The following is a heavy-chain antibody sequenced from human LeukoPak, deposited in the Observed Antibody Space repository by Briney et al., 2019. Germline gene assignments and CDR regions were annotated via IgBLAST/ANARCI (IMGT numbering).Heavy chain of an antibody. CDR2: IYHSGST. D-gene: IGHD1-26*01. J-gene: IGHJ5*02. CDR3: ARDPSGSFFNWFDP. CDR1: GYSISSAYY. V-gene: IGHV4-38-2*02. Sequence: SETLSLTCSVSGYSISSAYYWGWIRQPPGKGLEWIGSIYHSGSTYYNPSLKSRLTISVDTSKNQFSLKLRSVTAADTAVYYCARDPSGSFFNWFDPWGQGTLVTVSS.